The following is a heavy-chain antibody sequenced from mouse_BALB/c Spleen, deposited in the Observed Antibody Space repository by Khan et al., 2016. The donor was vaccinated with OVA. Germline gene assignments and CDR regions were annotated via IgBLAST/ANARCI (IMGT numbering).Heavy chain of an antibody. D-gene: IGHD1-1*01. CDR3: ARQNYCGYAMDY. CDR1: GYSITSDYA. J-gene: IGHJ4*01. CDR2: ISYSGST. Sequence: VQLKESGPGLVKPSQSLSLTCTVTGYSITSDYAWNWIRQFPGNKLEWMGYISYSGSTSYNPSLRSRISITRDTSKNQFFLQLNSVTTEDTATFYCARQNYCGYAMDYWGQGTSVTVSS. V-gene: IGHV3-2*02.